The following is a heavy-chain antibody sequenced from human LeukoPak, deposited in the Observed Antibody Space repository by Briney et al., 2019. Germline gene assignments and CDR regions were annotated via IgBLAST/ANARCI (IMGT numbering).Heavy chain of an antibody. J-gene: IGHJ5*02. CDR3: ARVPGWNNNWFDP. D-gene: IGHD1/OR15-1a*01. V-gene: IGHV4-38-2*02. Sequence: SETLSLTCTVSGYSISSGYYWGWIRQPPGKGLEWIGSIYHSGSTYYNPSLKRRVTISVDTSKNQFSLKLSSVTAADTAVYYCARVPGWNNNWFDPWGQGTLVTVSS. CDR1: GYSISSGYY. CDR2: IYHSGST.